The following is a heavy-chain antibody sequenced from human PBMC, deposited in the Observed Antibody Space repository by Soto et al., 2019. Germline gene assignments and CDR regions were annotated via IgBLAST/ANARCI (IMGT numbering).Heavy chain of an antibody. CDR2: ISGSGGST. Sequence: GGSLRLSCAASGFTFSSYAMSWVRQAPGKGLEWVSAISGSGGSTYYADSVKGRFTISRDNSKNTLYLQMNSLRAEDTAVYYCANLQRDYDFWSGYYFDYWGQGTLVTVSS. D-gene: IGHD3-3*01. V-gene: IGHV3-23*01. CDR1: GFTFSSYA. J-gene: IGHJ4*02. CDR3: ANLQRDYDFWSGYYFDY.